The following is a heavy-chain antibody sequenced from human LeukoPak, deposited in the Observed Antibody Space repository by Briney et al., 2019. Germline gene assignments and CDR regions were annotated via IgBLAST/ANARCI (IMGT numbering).Heavy chain of an antibody. CDR3: ARDRAWELHNFDY. CDR2: INPNSGGT. Sequence: GASVKVSCKASGYTFTGYYMHLVRQAPRQGLEWMGWINPNSGGTNYAQKFQGRVTMTRDTSISTAYMELSRLRSDDTAVYYCARDRAWELHNFDYWGQGTLVTVSS. J-gene: IGHJ4*02. V-gene: IGHV1-2*02. CDR1: GYTFTGYY. D-gene: IGHD1-26*01.